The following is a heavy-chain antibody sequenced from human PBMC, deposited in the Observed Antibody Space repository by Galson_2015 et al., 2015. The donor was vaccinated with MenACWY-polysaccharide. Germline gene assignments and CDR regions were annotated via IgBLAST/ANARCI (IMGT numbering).Heavy chain of an antibody. CDR3: TRGRYGCFDY. V-gene: IGHV3-48*03. Sequence: SLRLSCAASGFTFSTYEINWVRQAPGKGLEWLSYISNSGSTIHYADSVKGRFTISRNNAKNSLYLQMNSLRGEDTAVYYCTRGRYGCFDYWGQGTPVTVST. D-gene: IGHD5-18*01. CDR1: GFTFSTYE. J-gene: IGHJ4*02. CDR2: ISNSGSTI.